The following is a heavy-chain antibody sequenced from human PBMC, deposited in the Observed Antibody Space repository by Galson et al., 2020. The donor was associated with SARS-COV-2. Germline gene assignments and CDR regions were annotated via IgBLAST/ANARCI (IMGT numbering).Heavy chain of an antibody. Sequence: ETSETLSLTCTVSGGSISSGGYYWSWIRQHPGKGLEWIGYIYYSGSTYYNPSLKSRVTISVDTSKNQFSLKLSSVTAADTAVYYCARARITMVVVVDAFDIWGKGTMVTVSS. V-gene: IGHV4-31*03. CDR1: GGSISSGGYY. CDR3: ARARITMVVVVDAFDI. CDR2: IYYSGST. J-gene: IGHJ3*02. D-gene: IGHD3-22*01.